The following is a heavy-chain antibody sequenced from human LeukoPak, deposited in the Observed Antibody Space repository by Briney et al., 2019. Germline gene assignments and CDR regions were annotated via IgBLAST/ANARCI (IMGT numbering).Heavy chain of an antibody. V-gene: IGHV1-18*01. CDR1: GYTFTSYG. J-gene: IGHJ4*02. CDR2: ISAYNGNT. D-gene: IGHD3-22*01. CDR3: AREFGYYDSGGYHTSLPLDY. Sequence: ASVKVSCKASGYTFTSYGISWVRQAPGQGLEWMGWISAYNGNTNYAQKLQGRVTMTTDTSTSTAYMELRSLRSDDTAVYYCAREFGYYDSGGYHTSLPLDYWGQGTLVTVSS.